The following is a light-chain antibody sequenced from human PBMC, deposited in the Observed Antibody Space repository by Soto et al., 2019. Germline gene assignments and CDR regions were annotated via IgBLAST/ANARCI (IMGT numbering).Light chain of an antibody. V-gene: IGKV3-20*01. J-gene: IGKJ1*01. CDR3: LQYGTPWWT. Sequence: EIVLTQSPGTLSLSPGERVTLSCGASQSVPANYLAWYQQKPGQAPRLLIYGASNRATCIPDRFSGSGSGTVFTLTVSRLEPEDFAVYFCLQYGTPWWTFGQGAMVEIK. CDR1: QSVPANY. CDR2: GAS.